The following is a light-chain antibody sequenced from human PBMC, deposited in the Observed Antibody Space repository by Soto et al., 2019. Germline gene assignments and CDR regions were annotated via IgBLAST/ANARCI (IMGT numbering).Light chain of an antibody. CDR1: SSNIGNNP. Sequence: QAVLTQPPSASGTPGQTVTISCSGSSSNIGNNPVNWYQHVPGTAPRLLIYSSNQRPSGVPDRISGSKSGTSASLAISGLQSEDEADYYCAAWDDDLHVWLFGGGTKLTVL. CDR3: AAWDDDLHVWL. J-gene: IGLJ3*02. CDR2: SSN. V-gene: IGLV1-44*01.